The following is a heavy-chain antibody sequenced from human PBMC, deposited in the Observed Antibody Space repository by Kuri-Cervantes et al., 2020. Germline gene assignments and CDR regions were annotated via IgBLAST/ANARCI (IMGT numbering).Heavy chain of an antibody. D-gene: IGHD3-16*01. V-gene: IGHV3-30-3*01. CDR3: AREIYAY. Sequence: GESLKISCAASGFTFSSYAMHWVRQAPGKGLEWVAVISYDGSNKYYADSVKGRFTISRDNSKNTLYLQMNSLRAEDTAVYYCAREIYAYWGQGTLVTVSS. CDR2: ISYDGSNK. CDR1: GFTFSSYA. J-gene: IGHJ4*02.